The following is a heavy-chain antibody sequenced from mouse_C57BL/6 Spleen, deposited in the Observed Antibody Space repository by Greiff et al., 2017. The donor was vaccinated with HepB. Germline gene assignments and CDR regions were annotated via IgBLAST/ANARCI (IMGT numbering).Heavy chain of an antibody. D-gene: IGHD2-14*01. CDR3: ARRRDRGYYFDY. J-gene: IGHJ2*01. CDR1: GFTFSDYG. CDR2: ISSGSSTI. Sequence: DVKLVESGGGLVKPGGSLKLSCAASGFTFSDYGMHWVRQAPEKGLEWVAYISSGSSTIYYADTVKGRFTISRDNAKNTLFLQMTSLRSEDTAMYYCARRRDRGYYFDYWGQGTTLTVSS. V-gene: IGHV5-17*01.